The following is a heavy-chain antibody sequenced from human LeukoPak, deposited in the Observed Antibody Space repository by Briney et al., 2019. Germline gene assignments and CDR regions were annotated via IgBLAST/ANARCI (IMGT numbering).Heavy chain of an antibody. Sequence: GGSLRLSCAASGFTFSNAWMSWVRQAPWKGLAGVGRIKSKTDGGTTDYAAPVKGRFTISRDDSKNTLYLQMNSLKAEDTAVYYCTTGPDYGDYSYFDYWGQGTLVTVSS. CDR3: TTGPDYGDYSYFDY. J-gene: IGHJ4*02. CDR2: IKSKTDGGTT. CDR1: GFTFSNAW. V-gene: IGHV3-15*01. D-gene: IGHD4-17*01.